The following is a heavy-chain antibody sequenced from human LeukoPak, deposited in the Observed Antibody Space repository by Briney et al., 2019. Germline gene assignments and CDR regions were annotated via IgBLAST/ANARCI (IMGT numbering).Heavy chain of an antibody. D-gene: IGHD3-10*01. J-gene: IGHJ5*02. CDR1: GDSISTSNYY. Sequence: PSETLSLTCTVSGDSISTSNYYWGWIRQSPGKELEWIASVYRSGSTYYNPSLKSRVTLSVDTSQNHFSLNLTSVTAADTAVYFCARHSGGNSGNYYIGTNWFDPWGQRTLVTVSS. CDR2: VYRSGST. V-gene: IGHV4-39*01. CDR3: ARHSGGNSGNYYIGTNWFDP.